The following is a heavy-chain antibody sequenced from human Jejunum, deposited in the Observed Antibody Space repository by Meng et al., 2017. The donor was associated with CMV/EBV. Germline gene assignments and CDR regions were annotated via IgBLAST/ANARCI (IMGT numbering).Heavy chain of an antibody. CDR3: AGGGPAIYSPFDP. J-gene: IGHJ5*02. V-gene: IGHV3-23*01. Sequence: SGSTFSNYPMSWVRQALGRGLEWVSGISSSGGSTYDADSVKGRFSISRDNSRNTLYLQMMSLRAEDTAVYYCAGGGPAIYSPFDPWGQGTLVTVSS. CDR1: GSTFSNYP. CDR2: ISSSGGST. D-gene: IGHD3-16*01.